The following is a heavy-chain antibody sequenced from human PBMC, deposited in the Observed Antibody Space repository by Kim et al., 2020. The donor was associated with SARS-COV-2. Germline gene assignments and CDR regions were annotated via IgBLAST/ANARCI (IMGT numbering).Heavy chain of an antibody. V-gene: IGHV3-48*04. Sequence: GGSLRLSCATSGFTLSIYSMNWVRQSPGKGLEWVSHISGSGTITKHADSGRGRFTISRDNAKNSLLLQMNGLRADDTAVYYCVRENHWAFDSWVQGTVVT. CDR3: VRENHWAFDS. CDR2: ISGSGTIT. J-gene: IGHJ3*02. CDR1: GFTLSIYS.